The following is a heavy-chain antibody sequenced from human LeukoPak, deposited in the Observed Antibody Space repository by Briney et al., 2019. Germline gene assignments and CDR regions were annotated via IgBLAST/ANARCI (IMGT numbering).Heavy chain of an antibody. CDR1: GFTFSSYA. CDR2: ISYDGSNK. D-gene: IGHD3-10*01. V-gene: IGHV3-30-3*01. J-gene: IGHJ4*02. CDR3: AKPHYSGSGSYSREDY. Sequence: GGSLRLSCAASGFTFSSYAMHWVRQAPGKGLEWVAVISYDGSNKYYADSVKGRFTISRDNSKNTLYLQMNSLRAEDTAVYYCAKPHYSGSGSYSREDYWGQGTLVTVSS.